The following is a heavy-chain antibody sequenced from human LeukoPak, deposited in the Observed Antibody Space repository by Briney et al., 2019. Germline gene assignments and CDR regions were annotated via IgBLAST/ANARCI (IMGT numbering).Heavy chain of an antibody. V-gene: IGHV3-74*03. CDR3: ARAVVPAAVPYF. CDR1: GFIFSNYW. CDR2: INPDGSST. J-gene: IGHJ4*02. Sequence: GGSLRLSCAGSGFIFSNYWMHWVRQAPGKGLVWVARINPDGSSTAYADSVKGRFTLSRDNARKTLFLQMNSLRVDDTAVYYCARAVVPAAVPYFWGQGTLVTVSP. D-gene: IGHD2-15*01.